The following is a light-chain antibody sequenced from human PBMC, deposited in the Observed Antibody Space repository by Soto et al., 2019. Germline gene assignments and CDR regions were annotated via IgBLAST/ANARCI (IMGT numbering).Light chain of an antibody. CDR2: AAS. CDR1: QGITTD. Sequence: DIQMTQSPTSLSASVGDSVTITCRASQGITTDLAWYQQKPGKAPKCLIYAASRLQSGVPSRFSVSGSGTDVTLTSNRLQPEDFATYYWLHHNGYPLTVGGGTKVHIK. V-gene: IGKV1-17*01. J-gene: IGKJ4*01. CDR3: LHHNGYPLT.